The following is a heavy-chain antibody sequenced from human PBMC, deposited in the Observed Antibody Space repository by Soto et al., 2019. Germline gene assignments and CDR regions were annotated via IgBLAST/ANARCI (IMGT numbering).Heavy chain of an antibody. Sequence: GASVKVSCKASGYTFTSYGISWVRQAPGQGLEGMGWISAYNGNTNYAQKLQGRVTMTTDTSTSTAYMELRSLRSDDTAVYYCARGGTYYDFWSGYNRFDPWGQGTLVTVSS. J-gene: IGHJ5*02. CDR2: ISAYNGNT. V-gene: IGHV1-18*04. CDR1: GYTFTSYG. D-gene: IGHD3-3*01. CDR3: ARGGTYYDFWSGYNRFDP.